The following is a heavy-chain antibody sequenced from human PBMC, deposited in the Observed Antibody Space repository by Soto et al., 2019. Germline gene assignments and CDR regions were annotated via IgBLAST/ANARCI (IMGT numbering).Heavy chain of an antibody. V-gene: IGHV1-69*02. J-gene: IGHJ6*02. Sequence: QVQLVQSGAEVKKPGSSVKVSCKASGGTFSSYTISWVRQAPGQGLEWMGRIIPTLGIANYAQKFQGRVTITADKSTSTAYMELSSLRSEDTAVYYCARVESQQLVLYYYGMDVWGQGTTVTVSS. CDR2: IIPTLGIA. CDR1: GGTFSSYT. CDR3: ARVESQQLVLYYYGMDV. D-gene: IGHD6-13*01.